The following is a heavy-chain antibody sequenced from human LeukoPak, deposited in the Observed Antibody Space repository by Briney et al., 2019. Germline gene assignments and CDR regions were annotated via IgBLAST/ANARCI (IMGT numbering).Heavy chain of an antibody. CDR2: ISYDGSNK. V-gene: IGHV3-30*03. Sequence: PGRSLRLSCAASGFTFSSYGMHWVRQAPGKGLEWVAVISYDGSNKYYADSVKGRFTISRDNSKNTLYLQMNSLRAEDTAVYYCARDPSIPVAGTYWGQGTLVTVSS. D-gene: IGHD6-19*01. CDR3: ARDPSIPVAGTY. J-gene: IGHJ4*02. CDR1: GFTFSSYG.